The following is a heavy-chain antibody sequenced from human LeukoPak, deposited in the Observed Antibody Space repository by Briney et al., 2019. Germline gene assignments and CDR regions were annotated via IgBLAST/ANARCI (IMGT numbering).Heavy chain of an antibody. CDR2: IYYSGST. CDR3: ARRRVYSYGYDY. J-gene: IGHJ4*02. CDR1: GGSISSYY. Sequence: SETLSLTCTVSGGSISSYYWSWIRQPPGKGLEWIGYIYYSGSTNYNPSLKSRVTISVDTSKNQFSLKLSSVTAAGTAVYYCARRRVYSYGYDYWGQGTLVTVSS. D-gene: IGHD5-18*01. V-gene: IGHV4-59*01.